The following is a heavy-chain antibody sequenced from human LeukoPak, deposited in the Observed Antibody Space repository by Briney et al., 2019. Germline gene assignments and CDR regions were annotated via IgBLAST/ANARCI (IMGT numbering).Heavy chain of an antibody. CDR1: GGSFSGYY. Sequence: SETLSLTCAVYGGSFSGYYWSWIRQPPGKGLEWIGEINHSGSTNYNPSLKSRVTISVGTSKNQFSLKLSSVTAADTAVYYCARPEPTGEGAPSYAFDIWGPGTMVTVSS. CDR3: ARPEPTGEGAPSYAFDI. V-gene: IGHV4-34*01. J-gene: IGHJ3*02. D-gene: IGHD1-14*01. CDR2: INHSGST.